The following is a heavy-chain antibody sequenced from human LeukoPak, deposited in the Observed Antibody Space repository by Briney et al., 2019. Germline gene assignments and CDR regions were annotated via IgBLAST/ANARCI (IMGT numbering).Heavy chain of an antibody. J-gene: IGHJ6*03. CDR2: INHSGST. CDR3: ARARDTAMLFRPRYYYYMDV. D-gene: IGHD5-18*01. V-gene: IGHV4-34*01. CDR1: GGSFSGYY. Sequence: SETLSLTCAVYGGSFSGYYWSWIRQPPGKGLEWIGEINHSGSTNYNPSLKSRVTISVDTSKNQFSLKLSSVTAADTAVYYCARARDTAMLFRPRYYYYMDVWGKGTTVTVSS.